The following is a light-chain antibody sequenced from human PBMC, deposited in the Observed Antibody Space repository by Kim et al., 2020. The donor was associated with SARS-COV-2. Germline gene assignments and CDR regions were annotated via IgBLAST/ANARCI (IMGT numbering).Light chain of an antibody. CDR3: CSYAGSNTIV. J-gene: IGLJ2*01. V-gene: IGLV2-23*02. Sequence: GRSLAIACTRTNMDIGSYTLVSWYQHNPGRAPQLIIYEVTKRPSGVSNRFSASKSGNTASLTISGLQAGDEANYCCCSYAGSNTIVFGGGTRLTVL. CDR2: EVT. CDR1: NMDIGSYTL.